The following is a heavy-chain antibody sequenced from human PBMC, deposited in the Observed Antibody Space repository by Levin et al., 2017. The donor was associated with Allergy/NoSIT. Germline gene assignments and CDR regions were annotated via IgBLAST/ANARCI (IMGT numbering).Heavy chain of an antibody. CDR1: GYTFTSYY. Sequence: PGASVKVSCKASGYTFTSYYMHWVRHAPGQGLEWMGIINPSGGSTSYAQKFQGRITMTSDTSTSTVYMELSSLRSEDTAVYYCARDMRWNYGWFDPWGQGTLVTVSS. D-gene: IGHD1-7*01. J-gene: IGHJ5*02. CDR3: ARDMRWNYGWFDP. CDR2: INPSGGST. V-gene: IGHV1-46*01.